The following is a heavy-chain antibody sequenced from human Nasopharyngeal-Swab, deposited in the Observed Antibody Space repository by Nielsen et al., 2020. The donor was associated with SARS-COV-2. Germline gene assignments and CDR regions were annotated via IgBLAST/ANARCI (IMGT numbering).Heavy chain of an antibody. CDR2: IYYSGST. J-gene: IGHJ4*02. Sequence: GSLRLFCTVSGGSISSSSYYWGWIRQPPGKGLEWIGSIYYSGSTYYNPSLKSRVTISVDTSKNQFSLKLSSVTAADTAVYYCARRILGYPFDYWGQGTLVTVSS. D-gene: IGHD3-16*01. CDR3: ARRILGYPFDY. V-gene: IGHV4-39*01. CDR1: GGSISSSSYY.